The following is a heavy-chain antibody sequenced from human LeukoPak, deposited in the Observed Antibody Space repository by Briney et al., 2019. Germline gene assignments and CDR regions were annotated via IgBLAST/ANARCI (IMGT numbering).Heavy chain of an antibody. CDR3: ARPPYYSRMSGSLAY. V-gene: IGHV7-4-1*02. Sequence: PVASVKVSCKASGYTFTSYAMNWVRQAPGQGLEWMGWINTNTGNPTYAQGFTGRFVFSLDTSVSTAYLQISSLKAEDTAVYYCARPPYYSRMSGSLAYWGQGTLVTVSS. CDR2: INTNTGNP. CDR1: GYTFTSYA. J-gene: IGHJ4*02. D-gene: IGHD1-26*01.